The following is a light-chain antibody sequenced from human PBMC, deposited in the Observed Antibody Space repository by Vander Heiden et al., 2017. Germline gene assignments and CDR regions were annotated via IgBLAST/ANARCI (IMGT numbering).Light chain of an antibody. CDR3: AAWDDSLNAVV. CDR1: SSNVGNNA. V-gene: IGLV1-36*01. CDR2: YDD. Sequence: QSVLTPPSSVSEAPRQRVSISCSGSSSNVGNNAVKWYKQLPGKDPKLLIYYDDLLPSGVSDRFSGSKSGTSASLAISGLQSEDEADYYCAAWDDSLNAVVLGGGTKLTVL. J-gene: IGLJ2*01.